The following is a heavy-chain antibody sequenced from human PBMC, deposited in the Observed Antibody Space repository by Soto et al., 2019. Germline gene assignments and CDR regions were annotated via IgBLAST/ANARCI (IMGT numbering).Heavy chain of an antibody. CDR2: IIPIFGTA. Sequence: QVQLVQSGAEVKKPGSSVKVSCKASGGTFSSYAISWVRQAPGQGLEWMGGIIPIFGTANYAQKFQGRVTITADKSTSTAYMELSSLRSEDTAVYYCRLGYSSSWDPYYYYYGMDVWGQWTTVTVSS. J-gene: IGHJ6*02. V-gene: IGHV1-69*06. CDR1: GGTFSSYA. CDR3: RLGYSSSWDPYYYYYGMDV. D-gene: IGHD6-13*01.